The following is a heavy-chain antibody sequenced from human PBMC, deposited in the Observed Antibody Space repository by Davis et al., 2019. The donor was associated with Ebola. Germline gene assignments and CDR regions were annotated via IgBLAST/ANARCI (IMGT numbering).Heavy chain of an antibody. CDR1: GGSIYSSTHY. Sequence: PSETLSLTCTVSGGSIYSSTHYWGWIRQPPGEGLEWIGSIYYSGRTYYNPSLRSRVTISVDTSRNQFSLELRSVTAADTAVYYCARDPEFELGDAFDILGQGTMVTVSS. CDR3: ARDPEFELGDAFDI. D-gene: IGHD1-14*01. V-gene: IGHV4-39*07. J-gene: IGHJ3*02. CDR2: IYYSGRT.